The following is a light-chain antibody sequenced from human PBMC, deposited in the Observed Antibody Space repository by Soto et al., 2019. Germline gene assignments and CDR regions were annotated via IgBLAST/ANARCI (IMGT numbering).Light chain of an antibody. J-gene: IGKJ1*01. CDR2: GAS. Sequence: EIVLTQSPGTPSFSPGEKDTLSCRASQSVSSSYLAWYQHKPGQAPRLLIYGASSRATGISDRFSGSGSGTDFTLTISRLEPEDFAVYYCQQYGSSSWTFGQGTKVDIK. V-gene: IGKV3-20*01. CDR1: QSVSSSY. CDR3: QQYGSSSWT.